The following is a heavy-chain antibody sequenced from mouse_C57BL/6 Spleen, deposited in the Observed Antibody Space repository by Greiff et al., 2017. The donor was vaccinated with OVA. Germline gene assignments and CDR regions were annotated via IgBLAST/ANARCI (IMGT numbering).Heavy chain of an antibody. CDR1: GYTFTDYY. D-gene: IGHD1-1*01. CDR3: ARSTTVVAPYFDY. Sequence: VQLQQSGPVLVQPGASVKMSCKASGYTFTDYYMNWVKQSPGKSLEWIGVINPYNGGTSYNKKFKGKATLTVDKSSSTAYMELNSLTSEDSAVYYCARSTTVVAPYFDYWGQGTTLTVSS. V-gene: IGHV1-19*01. CDR2: INPYNGGT. J-gene: IGHJ2*01.